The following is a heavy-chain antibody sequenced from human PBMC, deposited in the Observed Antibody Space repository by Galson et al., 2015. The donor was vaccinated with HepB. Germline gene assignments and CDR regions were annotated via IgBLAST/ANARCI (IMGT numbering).Heavy chain of an antibody. Sequence: SLRLSCAASGFTFSNYAMNWVRQAPGKGLEYVSVISGNGGSTYYVDSMKGRFTISRDNSKNTLYLRMSSLRVEDTAIYYCVKGGYCSGTNCYAPFIGTYWHFDLWGRGTLVTVSS. D-gene: IGHD2-2*01. CDR2: ISGNGGST. CDR3: VKGGYCSGTNCYAPFIGTYWHFDL. J-gene: IGHJ2*01. CDR1: GFTFSNYA. V-gene: IGHV3-64D*06.